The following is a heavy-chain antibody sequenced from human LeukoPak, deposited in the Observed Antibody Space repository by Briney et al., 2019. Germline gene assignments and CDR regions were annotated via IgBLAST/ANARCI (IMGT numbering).Heavy chain of an antibody. J-gene: IGHJ5*02. CDR1: GGTFSSYA. D-gene: IGHD3-10*01. CDR2: IIPIFGTA. V-gene: IGHV1-69*13. Sequence: ASVKVSCKASGGTFSSYAISWVRQAPGQGLEWMGGIIPIFGTANYAQKFQGRVSITADESTSTAYMELSSLRSEDTAVYYCALRYGSESTNNWFDPWGQGTLVTVSS. CDR3: ALRYGSESTNNWFDP.